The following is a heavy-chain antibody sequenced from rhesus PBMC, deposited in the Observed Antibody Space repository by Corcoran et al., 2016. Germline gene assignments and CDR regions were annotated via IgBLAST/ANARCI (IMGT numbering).Heavy chain of an antibody. CDR3: ARGGTGATVATTVAFDY. V-gene: IGHV2S1*01. J-gene: IGHJ4*01. Sequence: QVTLKESGPALVKPTQTLTLTCTFSGFSLSTSGMGVGWIRQPPGKALERLANIYVDDDKYYNTSLKTRITISKDTSKNQVNLTMTNMDPVDTATYYCARGGTGATVATTVAFDYWGQGVLVTVSS. D-gene: IGHD4-29*01. CDR1: GFSLSTSGMG. CDR2: IYVDDDK.